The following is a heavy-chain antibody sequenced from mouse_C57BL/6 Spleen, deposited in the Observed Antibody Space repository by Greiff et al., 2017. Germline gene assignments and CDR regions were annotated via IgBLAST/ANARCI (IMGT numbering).Heavy chain of an antibody. CDR2: IDPETGGT. J-gene: IGHJ1*03. CDR1: GYTFTDYE. D-gene: IGHD1-1*01. CDR3: TRTPYYGSIYWYFDF. V-gene: IGHV1-15*01. Sequence: VQLQQSGAELVRPGASVTLSCKASGYTFTDYEMHWVKQTPVHGLEWIGAIDPETGGTAYNQKFKGKAILTADESSSTAYMELRSLTSEDSAFYYCTRTPYYGSIYWYFDFWGTGTTVTVSS.